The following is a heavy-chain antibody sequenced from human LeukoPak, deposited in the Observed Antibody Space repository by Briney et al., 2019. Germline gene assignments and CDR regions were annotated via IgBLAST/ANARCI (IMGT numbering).Heavy chain of an antibody. Sequence: PGGSLRLSCAASGFTFSNYWMHWVRQAPGKGLGWVSRISSDGSGTSYAHSVKGRFTISRDNAKNTLYLQMNRLRAEATAVYYCATTAYSDYSLGFWGQGTLVTVSS. CDR2: ISSDGSGT. CDR3: ATTAYSDYSLGF. CDR1: GFTFSNYW. D-gene: IGHD5-12*01. J-gene: IGHJ4*02. V-gene: IGHV3-74*01.